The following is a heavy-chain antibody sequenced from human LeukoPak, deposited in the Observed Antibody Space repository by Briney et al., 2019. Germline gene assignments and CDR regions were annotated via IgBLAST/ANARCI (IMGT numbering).Heavy chain of an antibody. V-gene: IGHV4-59*08. CDR2: IYYSGST. Sequence: SETLSLTCTVSGGSISSYYWSWIRQPPGKGLEWIGYIYYSGSTNYNPSLKSRVTISVDTSKNQFSLKLSSVTAADTAVYYCARQAGGSITAFDIWGQGTMVTVSS. J-gene: IGHJ3*02. CDR3: ARQAGGSITAFDI. D-gene: IGHD2-15*01. CDR1: GGSISSYY.